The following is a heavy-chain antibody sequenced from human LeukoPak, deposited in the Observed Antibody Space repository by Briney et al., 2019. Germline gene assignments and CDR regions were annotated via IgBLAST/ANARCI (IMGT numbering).Heavy chain of an antibody. CDR3: ARYCSGGSCLVDSLD. V-gene: IGHV3-74*01. CDR2: INSDGSST. Sequence: QPGGSLRLSCAASGFTFSSYWMHWVRQAPGKGLVWVSRINSDGSSTSYADSVKGRLTISRDNAKNTLYLQMNSLRAEDTAVYYCARYCSGGSCLVDSLDWGQGTLVTVSS. CDR1: GFTFSSYW. D-gene: IGHD2-15*01. J-gene: IGHJ4*02.